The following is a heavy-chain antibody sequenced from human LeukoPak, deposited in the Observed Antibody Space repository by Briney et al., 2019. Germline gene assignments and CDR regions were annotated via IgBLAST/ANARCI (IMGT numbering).Heavy chain of an antibody. CDR1: GGPISSSNW. CDR2: IYHSGST. V-gene: IGHV4-4*02. Sequence: SGTLSLTCAVSGGPISSSNWWSGLRQPPGKGLEWIGEIYHSGSTNYNPSLKSRVTISVDKSKNQFSLKLSSVTAADTAVYYCARVAVGLQYSSGGYLDYWGQGTLVTVSS. J-gene: IGHJ4*02. CDR3: ARVAVGLQYSSGGYLDY. D-gene: IGHD6-19*01.